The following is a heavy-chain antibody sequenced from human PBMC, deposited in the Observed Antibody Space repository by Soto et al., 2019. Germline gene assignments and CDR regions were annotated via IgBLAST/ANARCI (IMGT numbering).Heavy chain of an antibody. CDR2: INHSGST. V-gene: IGHV4-34*01. J-gene: IGHJ3*02. Sequence: SETLSLTCAVYGGPFSGYYWSWIRQPPGKGLEWIGEINHSGSTNYNPSPKSRVTISVDTSKNQFSLKLSSVTAADTAVYYCARPGSANQKGAFDIWGQGTMVTVSS. CDR3: ARPGSANQKGAFDI. D-gene: IGHD3-10*01. CDR1: GGPFSGYY.